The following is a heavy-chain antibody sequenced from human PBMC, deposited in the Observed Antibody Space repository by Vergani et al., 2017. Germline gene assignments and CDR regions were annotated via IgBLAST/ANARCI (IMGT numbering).Heavy chain of an antibody. Sequence: QVQLQESGPRLVKPSETLSLICSVSGYSISSGYFWGWIRQSPGKGLEWLGTIDRTGRTHLSPSLKSRLTISVDTTKNQFSLRLTSATAADTAVYFCARDGMXPAEIDPKNAFHVWGQGTRVSV. CDR2: IDRTGRT. V-gene: IGHV4-38-2*02. CDR1: GYSISSGYF. D-gene: IGHD1-14*01. J-gene: IGHJ3*01. CDR3: ARDGMXPAEIDPKNAFHV.